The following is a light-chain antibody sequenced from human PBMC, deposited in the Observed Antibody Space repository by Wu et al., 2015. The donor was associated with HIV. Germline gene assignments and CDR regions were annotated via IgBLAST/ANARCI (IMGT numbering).Light chain of an antibody. CDR1: QSVSSY. J-gene: IGKJ2*01. CDR3: QQLNSYPLT. V-gene: IGKV3-11*01. Sequence: EIVLTQSPATLSLSPGERATLSCRASQSVSSYLAWYQQKPGQAPRLLIYDASNRATGIPARFSGSGSGTDFTLTISSLEPEDFAVYYCQQLNSYPLTFGQGPSWRSN. CDR2: DAS.